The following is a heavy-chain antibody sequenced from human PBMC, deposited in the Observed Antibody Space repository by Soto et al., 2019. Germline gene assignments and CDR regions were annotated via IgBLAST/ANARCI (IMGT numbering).Heavy chain of an antibody. Sequence: QITLKESGPTLVKPTHTLTLTCIFSGFSFSADGVGVGWIRQPPGKALEWLALIYWDDDTRYSPSLKSRLTITKXTXKXXVVLTMTNMDPVDTATYYCAHAYGGTSWPNDAFDVWGQGTVVTVSS. V-gene: IGHV2-5*02. CDR2: IYWDDDT. D-gene: IGHD2-2*01. J-gene: IGHJ3*01. CDR1: GFSFSADGVG. CDR3: AHAYGGTSWPNDAFDV.